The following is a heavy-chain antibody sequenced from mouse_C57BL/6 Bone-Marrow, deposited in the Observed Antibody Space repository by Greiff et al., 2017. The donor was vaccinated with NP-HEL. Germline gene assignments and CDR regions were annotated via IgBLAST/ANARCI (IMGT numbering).Heavy chain of an antibody. D-gene: IGHD1-1*01. Sequence: EVQLVESGGGLVQPKGSLKLSCAASGFSFNTYAMNWVRQAPGKGLEWVARIRSKSNNYATYYADSVKDRFTISRDDSESMLYLQMNNLKTEDTAMYYCVRQRVIYYYGSSYCWYFDVWGTGTTVTVSS. CDR3: VRQRVIYYYGSSYCWYFDV. CDR2: IRSKSNNYAT. J-gene: IGHJ1*03. CDR1: GFSFNTYA. V-gene: IGHV10-1*01.